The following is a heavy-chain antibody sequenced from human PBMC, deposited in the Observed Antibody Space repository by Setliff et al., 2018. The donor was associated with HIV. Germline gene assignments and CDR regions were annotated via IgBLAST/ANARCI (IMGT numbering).Heavy chain of an antibody. V-gene: IGHV4-31*03. CDR3: ARAFTYSMFVSPLYYMDV. J-gene: IGHJ6*03. D-gene: IGHD3-10*02. Sequence: SETLSLTCTVSGGSISSGDYYWSWIRQHPGKGLEWIGYIYYSGSTYYNPSLKSRVTISVDTSKNQFSLNVTSVTAADTAVYFCARAFTYSMFVSPLYYMDVWGKGTTVTVSS. CDR2: IYYSGST. CDR1: GGSISSGDYY.